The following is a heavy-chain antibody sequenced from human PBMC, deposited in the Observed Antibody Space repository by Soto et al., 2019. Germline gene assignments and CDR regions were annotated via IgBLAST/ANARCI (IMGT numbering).Heavy chain of an antibody. CDR2: INAGNGNT. J-gene: IGHJ5*02. Sequence: QVQLVQSGAEVKKPGASVKVSCKASGYTFTSYAMHWVRQAPGQRLEWMGWINAGNGNTKYSQKFQGRVTITRDTSASTAYMELSSLRSEDTAAYYCASVPATTNWFDPWGQGTLVTVSS. D-gene: IGHD2-2*01. CDR1: GYTFTSYA. CDR3: ASVPATTNWFDP. V-gene: IGHV1-3*01.